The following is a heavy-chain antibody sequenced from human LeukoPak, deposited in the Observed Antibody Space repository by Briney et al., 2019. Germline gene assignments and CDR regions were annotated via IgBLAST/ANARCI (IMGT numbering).Heavy chain of an antibody. CDR1: GGSISSSSYY. CDR3: ARSGSGYLRYYFDY. Sequence: SETLSLTCTVSGGSISSSSYYWGWIRRPPGKGLEWIGSMYSSGSTYYNPSLRSRVTISVDTSKNQFSLKLSSVTAADTAVYYCARSGSGYLRYYFDYWGQGTLVTVSS. D-gene: IGHD5-12*01. CDR2: MYSSGST. J-gene: IGHJ4*02. V-gene: IGHV4-39*07.